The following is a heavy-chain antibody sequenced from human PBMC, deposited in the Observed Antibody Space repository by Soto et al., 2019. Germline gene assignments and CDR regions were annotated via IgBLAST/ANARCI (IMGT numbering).Heavy chain of an antibody. CDR2: INAGNGNT. CDR3: ARVDVVVPAADYYYYGMDV. J-gene: IGHJ6*02. Sequence: ASVKVSCKASGYTFTSYAMHWVRQAPGQRLEWMGWINAGNGNTKYSQKFQGRVTITRDTSASTAYMELSSLRSEDTAVYYCARVDVVVPAADYYYYGMDVWGQGTTVTVYS. CDR1: GYTFTSYA. D-gene: IGHD2-2*01. V-gene: IGHV1-3*01.